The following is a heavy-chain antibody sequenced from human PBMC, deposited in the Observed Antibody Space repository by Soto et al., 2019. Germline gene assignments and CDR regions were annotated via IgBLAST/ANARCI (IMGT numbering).Heavy chain of an antibody. CDR1: GYSCTSYW. CDR3: ARQRGYYCDYAGLFDY. J-gene: IGHJ4*02. Sequence: PGESLKISCKGSGYSCTSYWIRWVRQMPGKGLEWMGRIDPSDSYTNYSPSFQGHVTISADESISTAYLQWSSLKASDTAMYYCARQRGYYCDYAGLFDYWGQVTLVT. CDR2: IDPSDSYT. D-gene: IGHD4-17*01. V-gene: IGHV5-10-1*01.